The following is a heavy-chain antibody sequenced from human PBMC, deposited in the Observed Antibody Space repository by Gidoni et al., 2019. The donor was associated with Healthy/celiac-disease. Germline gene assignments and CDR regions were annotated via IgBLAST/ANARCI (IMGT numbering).Heavy chain of an antibody. Sequence: VQRVEAGGGWVQAGGSLRLSCADSGSPFSSYGLSWVRKAPGKGLEWVAYIKEDGSDKYFGDSGNGRFTISRDNAKNSLYLQMNSLRAEDTAVYYCARYEGYCGGDCYSPVDAFDIWGQGTMVTVSS. V-gene: IGHV3-7*01. J-gene: IGHJ3*02. D-gene: IGHD2-21*02. CDR2: IKEDGSDK. CDR1: GSPFSSYG. CDR3: ARYEGYCGGDCYSPVDAFDI.